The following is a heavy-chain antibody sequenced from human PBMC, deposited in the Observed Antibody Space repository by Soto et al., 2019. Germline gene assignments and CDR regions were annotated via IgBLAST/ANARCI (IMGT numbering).Heavy chain of an antibody. J-gene: IGHJ4*02. CDR2: ISAYNGNT. CDR3: ARVRGVGLRLRGNDY. CDR1: GYTFTSYG. V-gene: IGHV1-18*01. Sequence: ASVKVSCKASGYTFTSYGISWVRQAPGQGLEWMGWISAYNGNTNYAQKLQGRVTMTTDTSTSTAYMELRSLRSDDTAVYYCARVRGVGLRLRGNDYWGQGTLVTVSS. D-gene: IGHD5-12*01.